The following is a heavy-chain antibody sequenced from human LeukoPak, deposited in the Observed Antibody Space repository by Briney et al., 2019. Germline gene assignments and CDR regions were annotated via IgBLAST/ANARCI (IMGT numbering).Heavy chain of an antibody. CDR3: ARESIVVVPTTMDDASDI. CDR2: IKQDGSEQ. Sequence: PGGSLRLSCAASGFTFRHYYMSWVRQAPGKGLEWVANIKQDGSEQFYLDSVKGRFTISRDNAKSALYLQMHSLRVEDTAVYYCARESIVVVPTTMDDASDIWGQGTMVTVSS. V-gene: IGHV3-7*01. D-gene: IGHD2-2*01. J-gene: IGHJ3*02. CDR1: GFTFRHYY.